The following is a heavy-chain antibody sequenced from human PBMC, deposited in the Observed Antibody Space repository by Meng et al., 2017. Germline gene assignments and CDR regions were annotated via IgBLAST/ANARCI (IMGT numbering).Heavy chain of an antibody. J-gene: IGHJ6*02. CDR1: EFSLSTSGVG. CDR2: IYWDDDK. CDR3: AHGFNDFWSGYYYYYYGMDV. D-gene: IGHD3-3*01. Sequence: SGPTLVKPTQTLTLTCTFSEFSLSTSGVGVGWIRQPPGKALEWLALIYWDDDKLYSPSLKSRLTITKDTSKNQVVLTMTNMDPVDTATYSCAHGFNDFWSGYYYYYYGMDVWGQGTMVTVSS. V-gene: IGHV2-5*02.